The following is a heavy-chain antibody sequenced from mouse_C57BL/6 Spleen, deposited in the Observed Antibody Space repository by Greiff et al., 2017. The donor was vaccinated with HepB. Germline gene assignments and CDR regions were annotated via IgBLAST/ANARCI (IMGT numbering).Heavy chain of an antibody. J-gene: IGHJ2*01. CDR1: GYAFSSYW. CDR2: IYPGDGDT. V-gene: IGHV1-80*01. Sequence: VQLQQSGAELVKPGASVKISCKASGYAFSSYWMNWVKQRPGKGLEWIGQIYPGDGDTNYNGKFKGKATLTADKSSSTAYMQLSSLTSEDSAVYFCARSPYGSDFDYWGQGTTLTVSS. CDR3: ARSPYGSDFDY. D-gene: IGHD1-1*01.